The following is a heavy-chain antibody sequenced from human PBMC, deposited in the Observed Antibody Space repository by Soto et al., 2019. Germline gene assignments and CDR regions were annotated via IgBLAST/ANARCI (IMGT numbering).Heavy chain of an antibody. Sequence: PGGSLRLSCAASGFTFSSYSMNWVRQAPGKGLEWVSSISSSSSYIYYADSVKGRFTISRDNAKNSLYLQMNSLRAEDTAVYYSARDFYDILTGYYSAFDIWGQGTMVTVSS. V-gene: IGHV3-21*01. CDR1: GFTFSSYS. CDR3: ARDFYDILTGYYSAFDI. D-gene: IGHD3-9*01. J-gene: IGHJ3*02. CDR2: ISSSSSYI.